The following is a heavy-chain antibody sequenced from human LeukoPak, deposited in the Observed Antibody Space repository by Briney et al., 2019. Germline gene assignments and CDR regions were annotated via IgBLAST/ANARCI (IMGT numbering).Heavy chain of an antibody. Sequence: GGSLRLSCAASGFTFSSYAMSWVRQAPGKGLEWVSAISGSGGSTYYADSVKGRFTISRDNSKNTLYLQMNSLRAEDTAVYYCAKDHHSVIVVIGFGYFDLWGRGTLVTVSS. CDR1: GFTFSSYA. CDR3: AKDHHSVIVVIGFGYFDL. J-gene: IGHJ2*01. V-gene: IGHV3-23*01. CDR2: ISGSGGST. D-gene: IGHD3-22*01.